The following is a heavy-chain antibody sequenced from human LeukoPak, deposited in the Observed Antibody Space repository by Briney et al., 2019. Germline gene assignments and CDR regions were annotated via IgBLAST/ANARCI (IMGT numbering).Heavy chain of an antibody. V-gene: IGHV4-39*01. D-gene: IGHD5-12*01. CDR3: ARQNSIVATIPAR. CDR1: GGSISSSSYY. J-gene: IGHJ4*02. CDR2: IYYSGST. Sequence: SETLSLTCTVSGGSISSSSYYWGWIRQPPGKGLEWIGSIYYSGSTYYNPSLKSRVTISVYTSKNQFSLKLSSVTAADTAVYYCARQNSIVATIPARWGQGTLVTVSS.